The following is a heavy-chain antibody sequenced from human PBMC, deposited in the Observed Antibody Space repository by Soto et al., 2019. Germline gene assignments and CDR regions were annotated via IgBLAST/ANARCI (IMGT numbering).Heavy chain of an antibody. CDR1: GITFSGYW. CDR2: VDSDGSGT. Sequence: EVQLVESGGGSVQPGGSLRLSCVASGITFSGYWMHWVRQVPGKGLVWVARVDSDGSGTSYADSVKGRFTISSDNAKNTLYLQMNSLRVEDTAVYYCATVFEHWFQGIPVTVSS. J-gene: IGHJ4*02. CDR3: ATVFEH. V-gene: IGHV3-74*01.